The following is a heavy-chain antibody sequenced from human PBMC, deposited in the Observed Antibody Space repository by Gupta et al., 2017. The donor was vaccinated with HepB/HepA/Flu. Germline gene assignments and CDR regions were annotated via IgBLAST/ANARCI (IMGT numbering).Heavy chain of an antibody. V-gene: IGHV4-39*01. Sequence: QLQLQESGPGLVKPSETLSLTCTVSGGSISSSSYYWGWIRQPPGKGLEWIGSIYYSGSTYYNPSLKSRVTISVDTSKNQFSLKLSSVTAADTAVYYCARPYYYGSGSYDDFDYWGQGTPVTVSS. D-gene: IGHD3-10*01. CDR1: GGSISSSSYY. CDR3: ARPYYYGSGSYDDFDY. J-gene: IGHJ4*02. CDR2: IYYSGST.